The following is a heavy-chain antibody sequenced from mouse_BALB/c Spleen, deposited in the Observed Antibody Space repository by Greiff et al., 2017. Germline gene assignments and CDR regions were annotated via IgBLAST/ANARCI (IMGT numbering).Heavy chain of an antibody. CDR1: GFTFSSYA. V-gene: IGHV5-6-5*01. J-gene: IGHJ1*01. CDR3: ARGGPDYGPYWYFDV. CDR2: ISSGGST. Sequence: EVQLVESGGGLVKPGGSLKLSCAASGFTFSSYAMSWVRQTPEKRLEWVASISSGGSTYYPDSVKGRFTISRDNARNILYLQMSSLRSEDTAMYYCARGGPDYGPYWYFDVWGAGTTVTVSS. D-gene: IGHD2-4*01.